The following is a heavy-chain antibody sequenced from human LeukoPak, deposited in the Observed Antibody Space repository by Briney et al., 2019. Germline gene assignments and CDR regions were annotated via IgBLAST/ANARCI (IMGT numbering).Heavy chain of an antibody. V-gene: IGHV3-48*04. CDR1: GFTFSSYW. CDR2: ISKSGDTM. Sequence: GGSLRLSCAASGFTFSSYWMHWVRQAPGKGLEWVSYISKSGDTMYYADSLRGRFIISRDNAKNSLYLQMNSLRAEDTAVYYCARDGYWGQGSLVTVSS. CDR3: ARDGY. J-gene: IGHJ4*02.